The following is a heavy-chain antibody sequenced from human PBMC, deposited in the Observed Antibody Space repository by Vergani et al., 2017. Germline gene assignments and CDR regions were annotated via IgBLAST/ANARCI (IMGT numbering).Heavy chain of an antibody. J-gene: IGHJ4*02. CDR3: ASGGYYDFWSGYTAVDY. D-gene: IGHD3-3*01. V-gene: IGHV3-74*02. CDR1: GFTFSSYW. Sequence: EVQLLESGGGLVQPGGSLRLSCAASGFTFSSYWMHWVRQAPGKGLVWVSRINSDGSSTSYADSVKGRFTISRDNAKNTLYLQMNSRRAEDPAVYYCASGGYYDFWSGYTAVDYWGQGTLVTVSS. CDR2: INSDGSST.